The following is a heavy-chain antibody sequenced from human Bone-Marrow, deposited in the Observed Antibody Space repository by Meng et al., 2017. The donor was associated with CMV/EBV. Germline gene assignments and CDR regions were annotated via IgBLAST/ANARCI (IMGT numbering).Heavy chain of an antibody. CDR3: ARGLPKLYSGYDIVWFDP. CDR1: GGSFSGYY. J-gene: IGHJ5*02. D-gene: IGHD5-12*01. Sequence: GSLRLSCAVYGGSFSGYYWSWIRQPPGKGLEWIGEINHSGSTNYNPSLKSRVTISVDTSKNQFSLKLSSVTAADTAVYYSARGLPKLYSGYDIVWFDPWGQGTLVTVSS. V-gene: IGHV4-34*01. CDR2: INHSGST.